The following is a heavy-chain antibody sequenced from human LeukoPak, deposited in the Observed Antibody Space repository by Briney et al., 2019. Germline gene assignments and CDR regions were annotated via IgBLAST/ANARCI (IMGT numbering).Heavy chain of an antibody. J-gene: IGHJ4*02. CDR1: GYTFTGYY. Sequence: ASVKVSCKTSGYTFTGYYMHWVRQAPGQGLEWMGWINPNSGGTNYAQRFQGRVTMTRDTSMSTAYMELSRLRSDDSAVYYCATAPNYSSSRLPFDYWGQGTLVTVSS. V-gene: IGHV1-2*02. CDR2: INPNSGGT. D-gene: IGHD6-13*01. CDR3: ATAPNYSSSRLPFDY.